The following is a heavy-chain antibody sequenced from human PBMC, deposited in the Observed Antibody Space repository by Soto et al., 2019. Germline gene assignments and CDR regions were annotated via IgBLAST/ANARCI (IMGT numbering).Heavy chain of an antibody. CDR3: TRDGTATAGYYFDY. CDR1: VYTFTSYY. V-gene: IGHV1-46*03. CDR2: INPSGGST. Sequence: QVQLVQSGAEVRKPGASVKVSCKASVYTFTSYYMHWVRQAPGQGLEWMGIINPSGGSTSYAQKFQGRVTMTRDTSTSTVYMELSSLRSEDTAMYYCTRDGTATAGYYFDYWGQGTLVTVSS. J-gene: IGHJ4*02. D-gene: IGHD6-13*01.